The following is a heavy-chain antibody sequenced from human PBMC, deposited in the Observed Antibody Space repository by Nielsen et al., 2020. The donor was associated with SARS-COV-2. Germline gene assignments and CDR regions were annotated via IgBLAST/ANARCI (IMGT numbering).Heavy chain of an antibody. D-gene: IGHD4-23*01. CDR1: GFTISTYG. J-gene: IGHJ6*02. Sequence: GGSLRLSCVVSGFTISTYGMSWVRQAPGKGLEWVSAISSSTYYADSVKGRFTVSRDNSKNTLHLQMNSLRIEDTAVYYCARVQTTVVFYYGLDVWGQGTTVTVSS. V-gene: IGHV3-23*01. CDR3: ARVQTTVVFYYGLDV. CDR2: ISSST.